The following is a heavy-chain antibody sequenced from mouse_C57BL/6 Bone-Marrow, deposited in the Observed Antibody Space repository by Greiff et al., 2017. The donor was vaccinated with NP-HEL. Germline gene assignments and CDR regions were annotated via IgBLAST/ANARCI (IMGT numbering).Heavy chain of an antibody. J-gene: IGHJ2*01. CDR3: ARDNSGYVAYYFDY. CDR2: IYPGSGST. Sequence: QVQLQQPGAELVKPGASVKMSCKASGYTFTSYWITWVKQRPGQGLEWIGDIYPGSGSTNYNEKFKSKATLTVDTSSSTAYMQLSSLTSEDSAVYYCARDNSGYVAYYFDYWGQGTTLTVSS. CDR1: GYTFTSYW. D-gene: IGHD3-2*02. V-gene: IGHV1-55*01.